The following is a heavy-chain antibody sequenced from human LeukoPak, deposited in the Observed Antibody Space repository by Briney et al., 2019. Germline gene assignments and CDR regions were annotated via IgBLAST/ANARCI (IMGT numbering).Heavy chain of an antibody. CDR3: ARDGVNEAARTPFDY. V-gene: IGHV1-69*04. CDR1: GGTFSSYA. J-gene: IGHJ4*02. CDR2: IIPILGIA. Sequence: ASVKVSCKASGGTFSSYAISWVRQAPGQGLEWMGRIIPILGIANYAQKFQGRVTITADKSTITAYMELSSLRSEDTAVYYCARDGVNEAARTPFDYWGQGTLVTVSS. D-gene: IGHD6-6*01.